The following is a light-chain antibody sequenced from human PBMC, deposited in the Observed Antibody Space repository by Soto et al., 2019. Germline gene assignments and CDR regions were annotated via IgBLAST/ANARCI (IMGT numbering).Light chain of an antibody. CDR1: SSDVGGYNF. J-gene: IGLJ2*01. Sequence: QSVLTQPPSASGSPWQSVTISCTGTSSDVGGYNFVSWYLQHPGKAPKLMIYEVNKRPSGVPDRFSGSKSGNTASLTVSGLQAVDEADYFCSSYGGNTNVIFGGGTKLTVL. CDR2: EVN. V-gene: IGLV2-8*01. CDR3: SSYGGNTNVI.